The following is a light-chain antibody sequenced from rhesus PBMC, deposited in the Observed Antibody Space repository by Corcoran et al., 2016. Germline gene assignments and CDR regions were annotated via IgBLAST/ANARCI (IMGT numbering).Light chain of an antibody. CDR2: AAS. Sequence: DIQMTQSPSSLSASVGDKATITCRASQGISNALAWYQLKPGKAPKLLIYAASTLHSGVPSRFSGSGAWNAFHLTLTSLQPEDFAISYSQRRNSSPLAVGPGTKGEI. CDR1: QGISNA. J-gene: IGKJ1*01. CDR3: QRRNSSPLA. V-gene: IGKV1-33*01.